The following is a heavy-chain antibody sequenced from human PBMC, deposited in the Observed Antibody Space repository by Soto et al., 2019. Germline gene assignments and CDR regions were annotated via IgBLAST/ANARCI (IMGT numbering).Heavy chain of an antibody. J-gene: IGHJ4*02. CDR3: AKDRGQLWPTTYFDY. CDR1: GFTFSSYG. Sequence: QVQLVESGGGVVQPGRSLRLSCAASGFTFSSYGMHWVRQAPGKGLEWVAVISYDGSNKYYADSVKGRFTISRDNSKNTLYLQMNSLRAEDTAVYYCAKDRGQLWPTTYFDYWGQGTLVTVSS. D-gene: IGHD5-18*01. CDR2: ISYDGSNK. V-gene: IGHV3-30*18.